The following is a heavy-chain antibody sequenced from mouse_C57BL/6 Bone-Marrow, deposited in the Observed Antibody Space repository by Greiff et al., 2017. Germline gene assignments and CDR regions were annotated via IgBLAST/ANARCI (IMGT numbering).Heavy chain of an antibody. CDR1: GYSITSGYY. Sequence: VQLQQSGPGLVKPSQSLSLTCSVTGYSITSGYYWNCIRPFPGKKLEWMGYISYDGSNTSHPSPTNRISITRDTSKNQFFLKLNSVTTEDTATYNSARDLGGLFDYGGQGTTLTVSS. D-gene: IGHD3-1*01. V-gene: IGHV3-6*01. J-gene: IGHJ2*01. CDR3: ARDLGGLFDY. CDR2: ISYDGSN.